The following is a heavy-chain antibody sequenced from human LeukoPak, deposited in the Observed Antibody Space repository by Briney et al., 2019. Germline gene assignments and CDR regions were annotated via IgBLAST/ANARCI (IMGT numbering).Heavy chain of an antibody. CDR3: ARGTMVRGVILGY. CDR1: GSTFTGYY. V-gene: IGHV1-2*02. CDR2: INPNSGGT. D-gene: IGHD3-10*01. Sequence: ASVKVSCKASGSTFTGYYMHWVRQAPGQGLEWMGWINPNSGGTNYAQKFQGKVTMTRDTSISTAYMELSRLRPDDTAVYYCARGTMVRGVILGYWGQGTLVTVSS. J-gene: IGHJ4*02.